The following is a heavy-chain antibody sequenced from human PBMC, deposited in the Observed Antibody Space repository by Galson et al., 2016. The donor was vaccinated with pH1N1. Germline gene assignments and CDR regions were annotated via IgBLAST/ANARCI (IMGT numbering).Heavy chain of an antibody. CDR1: GVTFNSNA. CDR3: ARGQGYHLQRGWFDP. CDR2: IIPMFGIT. V-gene: IGHV1-69*05. D-gene: IGHD2-15*01. Sequence: SVKVSCKASGVTFNSNAFTWVRQAPGQGPEWMGGIIPMFGITNYAQKFQGRVTISTDELKSTAFMELSSLTYDDTAVYYCARGQGYHLQRGWFDPWGQGTLVSVSS. J-gene: IGHJ5*02.